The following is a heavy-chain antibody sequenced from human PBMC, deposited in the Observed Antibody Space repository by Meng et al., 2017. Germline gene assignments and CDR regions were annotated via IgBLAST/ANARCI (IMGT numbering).Heavy chain of an antibody. CDR2: INHSGST. Sequence: SETLSLTCAVYGGSFSGYYWSWIRQPPEKGLEWTGEINHSGSTNYNPSLKSRVTISVDTSKNQFSLKLSSVTAAYTAVYYCARGSPYDYVWGSYRLSNWFDPWGQGTLVNVSS. V-gene: IGHV4-34*01. CDR1: GGSFSGYY. J-gene: IGHJ5*02. D-gene: IGHD3-16*02. CDR3: ARGSPYDYVWGSYRLSNWFDP.